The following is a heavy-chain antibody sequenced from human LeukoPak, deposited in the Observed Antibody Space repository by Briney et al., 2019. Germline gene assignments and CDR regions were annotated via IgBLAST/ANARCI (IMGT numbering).Heavy chain of an antibody. CDR1: GYSFARFG. D-gene: IGHD2-2*01. V-gene: IGHV1-18*01. CDR2: ISTYSHDT. J-gene: IGHJ4*02. Sequence: ASVKVCCKTSGYSFARFGISWVRQAPGQGLEWVGWISTYSHDTKYAHKVQGRVTMTADTSTRTAYMELKSLTSDDTAVYYCARDGPAFSSMIQVTEFDFWGQGTLLRVSS. CDR3: ARDGPAFSSMIQVTEFDF.